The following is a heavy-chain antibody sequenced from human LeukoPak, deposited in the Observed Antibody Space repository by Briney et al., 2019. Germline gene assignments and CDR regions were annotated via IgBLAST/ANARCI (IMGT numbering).Heavy chain of an antibody. J-gene: IGHJ4*02. V-gene: IGHV3-15*01. D-gene: IGHD6-19*01. CDR1: GFTFSNAW. CDR2: IKSKTDGGTT. Sequence: GGSLRLSCAASGFTFSNAWMSWVRQAPEKGLEWVGRIKSKTDGGTTDYAAPVKGRFTISRDDSKNTLYLQMNSLKTEDTAVYYCTTAPGQPIAVAGIWVDYWGQGTLVTVSS. CDR3: TTAPGQPIAVAGIWVDY.